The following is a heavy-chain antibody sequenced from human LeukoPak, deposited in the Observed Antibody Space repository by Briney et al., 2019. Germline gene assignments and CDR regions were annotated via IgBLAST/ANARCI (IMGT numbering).Heavy chain of an antibody. CDR1: GYTFTGYY. CDR3: ARDLVAGYYYMDV. V-gene: IGHV1-2*02. J-gene: IGHJ6*03. Sequence: ASVKVSCKAPGYTFTGYYMHWVRQAPGQGLEWMGWINPNSGGTNYAQKFQGRVTMTRDTSISTAYMELSRLRSDDTAVYYCARDLVAGYYYMDVWGKGTTVTVSS. D-gene: IGHD2-8*02. CDR2: INPNSGGT.